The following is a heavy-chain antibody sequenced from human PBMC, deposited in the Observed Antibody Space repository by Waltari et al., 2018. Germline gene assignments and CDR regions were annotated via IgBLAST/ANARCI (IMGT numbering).Heavy chain of an antibody. CDR2: ISYDGSNK. V-gene: IGHV3-30*18. CDR3: AKQLDEVATLDY. J-gene: IGHJ4*02. D-gene: IGHD5-12*01. Sequence: QVQLVESGGGVVPPGRSLRLSWAAYGFTFSRMALPCVRQAPGRGLGWVAVISYDGSNKYYADSVKGRFTSSRDNSKNTLYLQMNSLRAEDTAVYYCAKQLDEVATLDYWGQGTLVTVSS. CDR1: GFTFSRMA.